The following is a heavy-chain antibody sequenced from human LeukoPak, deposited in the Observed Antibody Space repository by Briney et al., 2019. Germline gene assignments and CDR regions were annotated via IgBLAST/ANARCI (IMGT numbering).Heavy chain of an antibody. J-gene: IGHJ4*02. CDR2: ISSSSSTI. Sequence: GGSLRLSCAASGFTFSSYSMNWVRQAPGKGLEWVSYISSSSSTIYYADSVKGRFTISRDNAKNSLYLQMNSLRAEDTAVYYCARDTDYYDSSGPWLYWGQGTLVAVSS. D-gene: IGHD3-22*01. CDR3: ARDTDYYDSSGPWLY. V-gene: IGHV3-48*01. CDR1: GFTFSSYS.